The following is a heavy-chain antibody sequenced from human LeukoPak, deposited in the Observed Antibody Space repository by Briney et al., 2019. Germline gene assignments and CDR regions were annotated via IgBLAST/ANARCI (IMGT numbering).Heavy chain of an antibody. D-gene: IGHD6-13*01. CDR3: AREWQQLPYNWFDP. V-gene: IGHV1-69*13. Sequence: EASVKVSCKASGGTFSSYAISWVRQAPGQGLEWVGGIIPIFGTANYAQTLKGRVTITADESTSTAYMELSSLRSEETAVYYCAREWQQLPYNWFDPWGQGTLVTVSS. J-gene: IGHJ5*02. CDR2: IIPIFGTA. CDR1: GGTFSSYA.